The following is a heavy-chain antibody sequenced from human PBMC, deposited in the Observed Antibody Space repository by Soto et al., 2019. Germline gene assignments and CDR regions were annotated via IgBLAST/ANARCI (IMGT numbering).Heavy chain of an antibody. J-gene: IGHJ4*02. CDR2: INPRNGDA. V-gene: IGHV1-2*02. Sequence: GASVKVSCKTSGYTFTDYNLHWVRQAPGQGLEWMGSINPRNGDAVSAQKFQARVTLTRDASTTTAYMDLVRPTSPDTAVYYCARHRFTSGSDYFDYWGQGTVVTVYS. D-gene: IGHD1-1*01. CDR1: GYTFTDYN. CDR3: ARHRFTSGSDYFDY.